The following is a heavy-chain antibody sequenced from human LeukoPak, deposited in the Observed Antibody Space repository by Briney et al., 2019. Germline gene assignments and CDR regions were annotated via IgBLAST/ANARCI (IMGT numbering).Heavy chain of an antibody. V-gene: IGHV3-23*01. CDR2: ISGSGGST. Sequence: GASLRLSCAASGFTFSSYAMSWVRQAPGKGLKWVSAISGSGGSTYYADSVKGRFTISRDNSKNTLYLQMNSLRAEDTTVYYCANEAYYYDSSGYYYFDYWGQGTLVTVSS. CDR1: GFTFSSYA. D-gene: IGHD3-22*01. CDR3: ANEAYYYDSSGYYYFDY. J-gene: IGHJ4*02.